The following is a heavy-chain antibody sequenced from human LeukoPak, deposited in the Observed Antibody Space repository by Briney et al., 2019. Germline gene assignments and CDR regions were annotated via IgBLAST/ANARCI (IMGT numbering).Heavy chain of an antibody. CDR3: ATGAPVAGHYYYYMDV. CDR1: GYTFTSYG. Sequence: ASVKVSCKASGYTFTSYGISWVRQAPGQGLEWMGWISGYNGNTNYAQKFQGRVTITADKSTSTAYMELSSLRSEDTAVYFCATGAPVAGHYYYYMDVWGKGTTVTVSS. D-gene: IGHD6-19*01. J-gene: IGHJ6*03. V-gene: IGHV1-18*01. CDR2: ISGYNGNT.